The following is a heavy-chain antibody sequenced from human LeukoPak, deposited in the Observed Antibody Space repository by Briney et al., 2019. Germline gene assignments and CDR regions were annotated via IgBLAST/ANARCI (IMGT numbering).Heavy chain of an antibody. J-gene: IGHJ4*02. CDR2: ISSSGSAV. CDR1: GFTFSSYE. Sequence: GGSLRLSCAASGFTFSSYEMNWVRQAPGKGLEWVSYISSSGSAVYYADSVKGRFTISRDNAKNSLYLQMNSLRDEDTAAYYCAREAWAFDYWGQGTLVTVSS. CDR3: AREAWAFDY. D-gene: IGHD1-26*01. V-gene: IGHV3-48*03.